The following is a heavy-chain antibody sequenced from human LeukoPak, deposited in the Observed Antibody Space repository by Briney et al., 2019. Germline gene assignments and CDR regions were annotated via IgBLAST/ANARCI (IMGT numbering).Heavy chain of an antibody. Sequence: SETLSLTCAVYGGSFSGYYWSWIRQPPGKGLEWIGEINHSGSTNYNPSLKSRVTISVDTSKNQFSLKLSSVTAADTAVYYCARGSSQYYDSSGYSPLFDYWGQGTLVPVSS. D-gene: IGHD3-22*01. V-gene: IGHV4-34*01. CDR2: INHSGST. CDR1: GGSFSGYY. CDR3: ARGSSQYYDSSGYSPLFDY. J-gene: IGHJ4*02.